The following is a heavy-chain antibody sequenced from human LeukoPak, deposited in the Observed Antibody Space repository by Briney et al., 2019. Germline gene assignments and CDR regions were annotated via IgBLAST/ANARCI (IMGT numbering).Heavy chain of an antibody. J-gene: IGHJ5*01. Sequence: SETLSLTCTVSGGSISRSSSSWGWIRQPPGKGLEWIASMYHSGSTYYNTSLKSRVTISVDTSKNQFSLKVSAVTAADTAVYYCARHRGYSSSWFDSWAREPWSPSPQ. V-gene: IGHV4-39*01. CDR3: ARHRGYSSSWFDS. D-gene: IGHD6-13*01. CDR1: GGSISRSSSS. CDR2: MYHSGST.